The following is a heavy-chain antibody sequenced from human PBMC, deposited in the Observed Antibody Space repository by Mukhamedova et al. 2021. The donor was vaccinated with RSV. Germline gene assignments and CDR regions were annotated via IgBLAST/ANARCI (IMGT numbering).Heavy chain of an antibody. Sequence: SFDIHWVRQSPGTGLEWVAVVRHDGQNTFYAESVKGRFSLSRDNSKNTVYLQMNNLGGDDTAVYYFARDLDGGQARDYWGQGSLV. J-gene: IGHJ4*02. CDR2: VRHDGQNT. D-gene: IGHD5-24*01. CDR3: ARDLDGGQARDY. V-gene: IGHV3-33*01. CDR1: SFD.